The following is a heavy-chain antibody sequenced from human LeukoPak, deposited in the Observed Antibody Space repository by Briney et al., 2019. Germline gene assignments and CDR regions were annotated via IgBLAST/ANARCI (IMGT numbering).Heavy chain of an antibody. CDR2: IYHSGST. CDR3: ARSLSPMLRGAPYY. J-gene: IGHJ4*02. CDR1: GDSISSSNW. V-gene: IGHV4-4*02. D-gene: IGHD3-10*01. Sequence: SETLSLTCAVSGDSISSSNWWSWVRQPPGKGLEWIGEIYHSGSTNYNPSLRSRVTISLDKSKNQVSLTLTSVTAADTAVYYCARSLSPMLRGAPYYWGQGTLVTVSS.